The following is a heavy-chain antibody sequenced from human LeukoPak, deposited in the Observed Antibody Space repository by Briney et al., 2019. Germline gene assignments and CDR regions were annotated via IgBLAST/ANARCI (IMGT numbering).Heavy chain of an antibody. CDR3: ARRCSGGSCYWFDP. Sequence: KPSETLSLTCTVSGCSISSYYWSWIRQPPGKGLEWIGYIYYSGSTNYNPSLKSRVTISVDTSKNQFSLKLSSVTAADTAVYYCARRCSGGSCYWFDPWGQGTLVTVSS. J-gene: IGHJ5*02. D-gene: IGHD2-15*01. CDR1: GCSISSYY. CDR2: IYYSGST. V-gene: IGHV4-59*01.